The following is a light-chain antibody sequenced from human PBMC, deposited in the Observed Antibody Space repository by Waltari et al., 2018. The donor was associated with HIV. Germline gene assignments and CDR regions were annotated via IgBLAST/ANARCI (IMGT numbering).Light chain of an antibody. V-gene: IGLV1-40*01. CDR2: GNS. CDR1: SSNIGAGYD. Sequence: QSVLTQPPSVSGAPGQRVTISCTGSSSNIGAGYDVHWYQQLPGTAPKLLIYGNSNRPSGVPDRFSGSKSGTSASLAITGLQAEDEADYYCQSYDSSPSANWVFGGGTKLTVL. J-gene: IGLJ3*02. CDR3: QSYDSSPSANWV.